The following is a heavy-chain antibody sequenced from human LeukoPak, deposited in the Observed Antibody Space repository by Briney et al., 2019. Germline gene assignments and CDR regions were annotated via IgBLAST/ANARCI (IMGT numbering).Heavy chain of an antibody. J-gene: IGHJ4*02. CDR3: ARDDCGETPLDY. V-gene: IGHV3-30-3*01. CDR2: ISYDGSNK. Sequence: GGSLRLSCATSGFTFSSYAMHGVRQAPGKGLEGVAVISYDGSNKYYADSVKGRFTISRDNSKNTLYLQMNSLRAEDTAVYYCARDDCGETPLDYWGQGTLVTVSS. D-gene: IGHD4-17*01. CDR1: GFTFSSYA.